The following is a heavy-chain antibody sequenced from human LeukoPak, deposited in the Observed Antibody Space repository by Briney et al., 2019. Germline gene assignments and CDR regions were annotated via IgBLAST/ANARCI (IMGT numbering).Heavy chain of an antibody. CDR1: GVSISSYY. Sequence: PSETLPLTCTVSGVSISSYYWSWIRQPPGKGLEWIGYYYYSGNTNYNPSLKSRVTISEDTSKNQFSLRLSSVTAADTAVYYCARGGYSYGVDYMNVWGKGTTVTVSS. V-gene: IGHV4-59*01. J-gene: IGHJ6*03. CDR3: ARGGYSYGVDYMNV. CDR2: YYYSGNT. D-gene: IGHD5-18*01.